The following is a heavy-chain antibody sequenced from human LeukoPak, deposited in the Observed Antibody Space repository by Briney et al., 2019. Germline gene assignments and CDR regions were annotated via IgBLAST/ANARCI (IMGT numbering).Heavy chain of an antibody. Sequence: GGCLRLSCAASGFTFSSYWMSWVRQAPGKGLEWVANIKQDGSEKYYVDSVKGRFTISRDNAKNSLYLQMSSLRAEDTAVYYCAREGYYDSSGYSQDWDYWGQGTLVTVSS. J-gene: IGHJ4*02. CDR3: AREGYYDSSGYSQDWDY. D-gene: IGHD3-22*01. CDR1: GFTFSSYW. CDR2: IKQDGSEK. V-gene: IGHV3-7*01.